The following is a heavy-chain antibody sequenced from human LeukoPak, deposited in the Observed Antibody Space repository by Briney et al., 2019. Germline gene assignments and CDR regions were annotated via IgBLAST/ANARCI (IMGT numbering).Heavy chain of an antibody. CDR1: GYTLTELS. V-gene: IGHV1-24*01. Sequence: GASVKVSCKVSGYTLTELSMHWVRQAPAKGLEWVGGFDPEDDETIYAQKFQGRVTMTEDTSTDTAYMELSSLRSEDTAVYYCATVSAGKTMVRGVIDWGLGAFDIWGQGTMVTVSS. CDR2: FDPEDDET. J-gene: IGHJ3*02. D-gene: IGHD3-10*01. CDR3: ATVSAGKTMVRGVIDWGLGAFDI.